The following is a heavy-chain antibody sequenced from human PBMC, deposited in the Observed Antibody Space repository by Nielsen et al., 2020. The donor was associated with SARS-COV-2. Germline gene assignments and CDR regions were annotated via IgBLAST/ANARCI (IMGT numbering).Heavy chain of an antibody. D-gene: IGHD3-10*01. CDR1: GFTFNIYA. CDR2: ISASGGST. V-gene: IGHV3-23*01. J-gene: IGHJ3*02. CDR3: AKGDVVRGDAFDI. Sequence: GGSLRLSCTASGFTFNIYAMAWAPRTPGRGLQWVSGISASGGSTYYTDSVKGRFTVSRDNSRNTLYLQMHSLRVEDTALYYCAKGDVVRGDAFDIWGQGTMVTVSS.